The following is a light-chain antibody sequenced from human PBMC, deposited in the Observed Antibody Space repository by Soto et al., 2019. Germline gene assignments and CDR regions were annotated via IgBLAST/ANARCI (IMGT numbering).Light chain of an antibody. J-gene: IGLJ1*01. Sequence: QSVLTQPPSASGTPGQRVTISCSGSSSNIGSNTVNWYQQLPGTAPKLLMSSNNQRPSGVPDRFSGSKSGASASLAISGLQSEDEDDYYCAAWDDSLNGYVFGTGTKLTVL. CDR1: SSNIGSNT. CDR2: SNN. CDR3: AAWDDSLNGYV. V-gene: IGLV1-44*01.